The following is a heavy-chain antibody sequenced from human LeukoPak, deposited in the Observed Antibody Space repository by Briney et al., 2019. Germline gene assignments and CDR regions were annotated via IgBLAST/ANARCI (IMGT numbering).Heavy chain of an antibody. CDR1: GFTFSSYA. Sequence: PGGSLRLTCAASGFTFSSYAMHRVRQAPGKGLEWVAVISYDGSNKYYAGSVKGRFTISRDNSKNKLYLQMNSLRAEDTAVYYCARDGLYYDSSFDYWGQGTLVTVSS. CDR2: ISYDGSNK. D-gene: IGHD3-22*01. V-gene: IGHV3-30-3*01. J-gene: IGHJ4*02. CDR3: ARDGLYYDSSFDY.